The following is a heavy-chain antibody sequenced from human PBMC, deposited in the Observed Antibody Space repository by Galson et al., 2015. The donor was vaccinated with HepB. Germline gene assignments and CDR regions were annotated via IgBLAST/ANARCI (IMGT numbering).Heavy chain of an antibody. V-gene: IGHV3-15*01. CDR2: IKSKPDGETT. J-gene: IGHJ2*01. Sequence: SLRLSCAGSGFIFSNAWMNWVRQAPGKGLEWVGRIKSKPDGETTDYVAPVKGRFTISRDDSKNTVYLQVHSLETGDTAVYYCATGRFFDFWGRGTLLIVSS. CDR3: ATGRFFDF. CDR1: GFIFSNAW.